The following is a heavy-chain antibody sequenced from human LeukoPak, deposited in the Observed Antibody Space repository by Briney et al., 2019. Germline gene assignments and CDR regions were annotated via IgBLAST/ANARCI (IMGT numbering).Heavy chain of an antibody. J-gene: IGHJ4*02. V-gene: IGHV4-4*09. CDR1: RGSISGSIRSYY. CDR3: ARIPLGYSGAYYFDY. CDR2: ISSSGSV. D-gene: IGHD5-12*01. Sequence: SETLSLTCTVSRGSISGSIRSYYWSWLRQPPGKGLEWIGYISSSGSVNDNPSLRSRVTISVDTSKNQFFLNLSSVSAADTAVYYCARIPLGYSGAYYFDYWGQVTLVTVSP.